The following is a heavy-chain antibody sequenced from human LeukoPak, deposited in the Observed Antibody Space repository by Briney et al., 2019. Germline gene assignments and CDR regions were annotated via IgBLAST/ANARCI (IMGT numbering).Heavy chain of an antibody. D-gene: IGHD3-9*01. V-gene: IGHV1-69*01. CDR3: ARVTLSRYFDWGNYYGMDV. CDR1: GGTFSSYG. J-gene: IGHJ6*02. Sequence: ASVTVSCKASGGTFSSYGISWVRQAPGQGLEWMGAIIPIFGTANYAQKFQGRVTITADASTTTAYMELSSLRSEDTAVYYCARVTLSRYFDWGNYYGMDVWGQGTTVTVSS. CDR2: IIPIFGTA.